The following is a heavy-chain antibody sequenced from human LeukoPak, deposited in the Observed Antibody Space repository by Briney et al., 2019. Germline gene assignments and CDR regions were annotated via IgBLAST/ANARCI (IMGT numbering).Heavy chain of an antibody. Sequence: GGSLRLSCAASGFTFSSYCMNWVRQAPGKGLEWVSSISSSSSYIYYADSVKGRFTISRDNAKNSLYLQMNSLRAEDTAVCYCARGITGTTRDYWGQGTLVTVSS. D-gene: IGHD1-7*01. CDR1: GFTFSSYC. V-gene: IGHV3-21*01. J-gene: IGHJ4*02. CDR2: ISSSSSYI. CDR3: ARGITGTTRDY.